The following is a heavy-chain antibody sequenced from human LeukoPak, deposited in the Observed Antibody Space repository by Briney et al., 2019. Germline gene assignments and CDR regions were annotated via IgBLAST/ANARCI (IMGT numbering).Heavy chain of an antibody. CDR1: GFTVSSNY. V-gene: IGHV3-53*04. D-gene: IGHD3-22*01. CDR2: IYSGGST. J-gene: IGHJ4*02. Sequence: GGSLRLSCAASGFTVSSNYMSWVRQAPGKGLEWVSDIYSGGSTYYADSVKGRFTISRHNSKNTLYLQMNSLRAEDTAVYYCARDDSSGYDYWGQGTLVTVSS. CDR3: ARDDSSGYDY.